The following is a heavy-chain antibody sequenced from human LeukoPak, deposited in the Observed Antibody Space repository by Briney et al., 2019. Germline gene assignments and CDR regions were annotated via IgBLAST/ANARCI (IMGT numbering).Heavy chain of an antibody. V-gene: IGHV1-18*01. CDR1: GYTFTTYG. D-gene: IGHD6-13*01. CDR2: ISGYNGNT. Sequence: ASVKVSCKTSGYTFTTYGISWVRQAPGQGLEWMGWISGYNGNTNYAQKFQGRVTITADESTSTAYMELSSLRAEDTATYYCTKGGSLRYFDYWGQGTLVTVSS. J-gene: IGHJ4*02. CDR3: TKGGSLRYFDY.